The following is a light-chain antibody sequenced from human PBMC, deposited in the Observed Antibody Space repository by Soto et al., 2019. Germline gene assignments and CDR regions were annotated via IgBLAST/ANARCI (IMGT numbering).Light chain of an antibody. Sequence: DIQVSQSPSSLAASVGDRVTITCRASQRISTYLNWYQQKAGKAPKLLISGASILQSGVPSRFSGSGSGTDFTLTISSLQPEDFATYYCQQSYSTWTFGQGTKVEIK. CDR2: GAS. CDR3: QQSYSTWT. J-gene: IGKJ1*01. V-gene: IGKV1-39*01. CDR1: QRISTY.